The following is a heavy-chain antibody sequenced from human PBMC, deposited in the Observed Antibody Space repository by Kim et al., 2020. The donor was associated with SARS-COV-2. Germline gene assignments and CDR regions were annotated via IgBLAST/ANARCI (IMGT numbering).Heavy chain of an antibody. CDR3: AKGSITIFGVAVSGNWFDP. J-gene: IGHJ5*02. CDR1: GFTFSSYG. CDR2: ISYDGSNK. D-gene: IGHD3-3*01. Sequence: GGSLRLSCAASGFTFSSYGMHWVRQAPGKGLEWVAVISYDGSNKYYADSVKGRFTISRDNSKNTLYLQMTSLRAEDTAVYYCAKGSITIFGVAVSGNWFDPWGQGTLVTVSS. V-gene: IGHV3-30*18.